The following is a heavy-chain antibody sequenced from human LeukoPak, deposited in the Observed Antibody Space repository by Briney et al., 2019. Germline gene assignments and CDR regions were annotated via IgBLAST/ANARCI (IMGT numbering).Heavy chain of an antibody. CDR1: GFTFSSYA. J-gene: IGHJ3*02. D-gene: IGHD6-13*01. CDR3: ARNRRSSSWYEAFDI. CDR2: ISYDGSNK. V-gene: IGHV3-30-3*01. Sequence: GRSLRLSCAASGFTFSSYAMHWVGQAPGKGLEWVAVISYDGSNKYYADSVKGRFTISRDNSKTTLYLQMNSLRAEDTAVYYCARNRRSSSWYEAFDIWGQGTMVTVSS.